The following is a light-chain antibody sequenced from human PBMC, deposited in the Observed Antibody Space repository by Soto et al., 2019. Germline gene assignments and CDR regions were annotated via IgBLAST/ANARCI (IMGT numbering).Light chain of an antibody. CDR1: QIVISSY. J-gene: IGKJ5*01. V-gene: IGKV3D-20*01. Sequence: EILMTQSPSTLSSSPGERATLSCGASQIVISSYLDWYQHRPGKAPSLLLYEASSRDTGIPERFSGTNSGTEFTLTIRRLEPEDAAVYYCPQYESAPSTFGQGTRLDIK. CDR2: EAS. CDR3: PQYESAPST.